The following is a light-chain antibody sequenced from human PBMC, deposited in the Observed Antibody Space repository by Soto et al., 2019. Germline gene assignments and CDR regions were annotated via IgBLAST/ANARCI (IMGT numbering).Light chain of an antibody. CDR1: SSNIGSNY. Sequence: QSVLTQPPSASGTPGQRVTISCSGSSSNIGSNYVYWYQQLPRTAPKLLIYRNNQRPSGVPDRFSGSKYGTSAALAISGLRSEDEADYYCAAWDDSLSGLVFGGGTKLTVL. CDR3: AAWDDSLSGLV. J-gene: IGLJ2*01. CDR2: RNN. V-gene: IGLV1-47*01.